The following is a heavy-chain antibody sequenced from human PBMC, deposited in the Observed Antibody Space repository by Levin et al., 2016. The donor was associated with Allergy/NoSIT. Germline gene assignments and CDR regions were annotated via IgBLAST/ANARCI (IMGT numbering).Heavy chain of an antibody. CDR1: AYTFTSYY. V-gene: IGHV1-46*01. D-gene: IGHD2-15*01. Sequence: ASVKVSCKASAYTFTSYYIHWLRQAPGQGLEWVGLINPSAGTTTSPPKFQGRVTMTGDTSTNTVYMELSGLKSDDTAVYYCARVRLYCSGGSCWNYYYYGMDVWGQGTTVTVSS. CDR3: ARVRLYCSGGSCWNYYYYGMDV. J-gene: IGHJ6*02. CDR2: INPSAGTT.